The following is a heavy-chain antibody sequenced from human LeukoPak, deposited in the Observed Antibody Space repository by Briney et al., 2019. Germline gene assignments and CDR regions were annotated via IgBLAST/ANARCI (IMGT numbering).Heavy chain of an antibody. CDR1: GYTFTSYY. CDR2: INPSGGST. D-gene: IGHD3-22*01. J-gene: IGHJ4*02. Sequence: ASVTVSCKASGYTFTSYYMHWVRQAPGQGLEWMGIINPSGGSTSYAQKFQGRVTMTRDTSTSAVYMELSSLRSEDTAVYYCARSIVYYYDSSGYYSLDYWGQGTLVTVSS. V-gene: IGHV1-46*01. CDR3: ARSIVYYYDSSGYYSLDY.